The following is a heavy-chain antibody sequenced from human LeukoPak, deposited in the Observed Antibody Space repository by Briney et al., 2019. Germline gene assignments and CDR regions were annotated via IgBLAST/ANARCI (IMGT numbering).Heavy chain of an antibody. Sequence: SETLSLTCTVSGDSISSYYWSWIRQPPGKGLEWIGYIYYSGSTYYNPSLKSRVTISVDTSKNQFSLKLSSVTAADTAVYYCARVNDYVWGGDAFDIWGQGTMVTVSS. D-gene: IGHD3-16*01. CDR1: GDSISSYY. CDR3: ARVNDYVWGGDAFDI. CDR2: IYYSGST. J-gene: IGHJ3*02. V-gene: IGHV4-59*12.